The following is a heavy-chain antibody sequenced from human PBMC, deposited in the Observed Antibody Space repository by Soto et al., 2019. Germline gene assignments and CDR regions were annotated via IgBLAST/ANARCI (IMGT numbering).Heavy chain of an antibody. V-gene: IGHV3-48*02. D-gene: IGHD6-19*01. CDR1: GFSFSTYN. CDR2: ISSRSSTI. CDR3: ARAIAVGSTSLDY. J-gene: IGHJ4*02. Sequence: LRLSCAASGFSFSTYNMNWVRQAPGRGLEWVSYISSRSSTIYHADSVKGRFTISRDNAKNSLYLQMDSLRDEDTAVYFCARAIAVGSTSLDYWGLGTRVTVSS.